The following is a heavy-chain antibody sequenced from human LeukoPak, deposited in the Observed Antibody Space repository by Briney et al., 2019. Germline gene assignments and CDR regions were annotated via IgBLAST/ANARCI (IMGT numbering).Heavy chain of an antibody. Sequence: GGSLRLSCAASGITFSSYSMNWVRQAPGKGLEWVSSISSSSSYIYYADSVKGRFTISRDNAKNSLYLQMNSLRAEDTAVYYCARLGYCSSTSCYSDYWGQGTLVTVSS. J-gene: IGHJ4*02. CDR1: GITFSSYS. V-gene: IGHV3-21*01. D-gene: IGHD2-2*01. CDR3: ARLGYCSSTSCYSDY. CDR2: ISSSSSYI.